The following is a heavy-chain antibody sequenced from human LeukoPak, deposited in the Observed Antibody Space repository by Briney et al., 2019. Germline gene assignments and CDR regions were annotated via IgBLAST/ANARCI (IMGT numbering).Heavy chain of an antibody. D-gene: IGHD5-18*01. CDR2: ISYDGSNK. CDR3: ARDYYVDTTMVTAN. J-gene: IGHJ4*02. Sequence: PGGSLRLSCAASGFTFSSYAMHWVRQAPGKGLEWVAVISYDGSNKYYADSVKGRFTVSRDNAKNSLYLQMTSLRVEDTAVYYCARDYYVDTTMVTANWGQGTLVTVSS. CDR1: GFTFSSYA. V-gene: IGHV3-30*04.